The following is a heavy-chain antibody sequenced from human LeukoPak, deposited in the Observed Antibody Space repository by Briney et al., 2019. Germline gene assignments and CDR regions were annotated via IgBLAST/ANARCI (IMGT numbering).Heavy chain of an antibody. D-gene: IGHD5-18*01. CDR3: ARGRKYTSGYRVTELGSGYSDY. CDR2: INHSGST. J-gene: IGHJ4*02. CDR1: GGSFIGFH. Sequence: SETLSLTCAVYGGSFIGFHWNWIRQPPGKGLEWIGDINHSGSTNYNPSLTSRVTISVDPSKNQFSLKLSSVTAADTAVYYCARGRKYTSGYRVTELGSGYSDYWGQGTLVTVSS. V-gene: IGHV4-34*01.